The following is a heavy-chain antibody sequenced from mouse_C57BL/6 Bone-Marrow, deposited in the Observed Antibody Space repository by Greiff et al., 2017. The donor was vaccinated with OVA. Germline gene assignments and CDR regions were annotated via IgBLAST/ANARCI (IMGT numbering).Heavy chain of an antibody. CDR3: ARGDYDGAMDY. CDR2: ISSGRSTI. V-gene: IGHV5-17*01. CDR1: GFTFSDYG. Sequence: EVKVEESGGGLVKPGGSLKLSCAASGFTFSDYGMHWVRQAPEKGLEWVAYISSGRSTIYYADTVKGRFTISRDNAKNTLFLQMTSLRSEDTAMYYCARGDYDGAMDYWGQGTSVTVSS. D-gene: IGHD2-4*01. J-gene: IGHJ4*01.